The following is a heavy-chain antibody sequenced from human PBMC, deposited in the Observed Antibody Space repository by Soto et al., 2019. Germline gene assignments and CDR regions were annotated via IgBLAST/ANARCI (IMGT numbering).Heavy chain of an antibody. Sequence: PGGSLRLSCAASGFTFSSYSMNWVRQAPGKGLEWVSSISSSSSYIYYADSVKGRFTVSRDNAKNSLYLQMSSLRAEDTALYYCAKVANWNDFWFAPWGQGTLVTVSS. D-gene: IGHD1-1*01. V-gene: IGHV3-21*04. CDR2: ISSSSSYI. J-gene: IGHJ5*02. CDR1: GFTFSSYS. CDR3: AKVANWNDFWFAP.